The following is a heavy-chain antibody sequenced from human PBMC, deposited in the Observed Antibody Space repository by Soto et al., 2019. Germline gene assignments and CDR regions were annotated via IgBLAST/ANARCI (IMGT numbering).Heavy chain of an antibody. CDR1: GGTFSKYS. CDR2: ITPFVDTS. Sequence: QVRLVQSGAEVKKPGSSVKVSCKVSGGTFSKYSLSWVRQTPGQGLEWMGGITPFVDTSNYAQRFLGRVTITADNSTHTAFLEVRGLKSEDTALYFCASTSYCNGSSCYSRHYYGMDVWGQGTTVTVSS. CDR3: ASTSYCNGSSCYSRHYYGMDV. J-gene: IGHJ6*02. V-gene: IGHV1-69*06. D-gene: IGHD2-21*01.